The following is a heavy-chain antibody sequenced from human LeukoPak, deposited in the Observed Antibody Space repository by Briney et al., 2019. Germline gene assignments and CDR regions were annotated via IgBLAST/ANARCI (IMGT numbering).Heavy chain of an antibody. CDR3: TTDAPQITMIVVDYYFDY. D-gene: IGHD3-22*01. V-gene: IGHV3-15*01. J-gene: IGHJ4*02. CDR1: GFTFSNAW. Sequence: GGSLRLSCAASGFTFSNAWMSWVRQAPGKGLEWVGRIKSKTDGGTTDYAAPVKGRFTISRDDSKNTLYLQMNSLKTEDTAVYYCTTDAPQITMIVVDYYFDYWGQGTLVTVSS. CDR2: IKSKTDGGTT.